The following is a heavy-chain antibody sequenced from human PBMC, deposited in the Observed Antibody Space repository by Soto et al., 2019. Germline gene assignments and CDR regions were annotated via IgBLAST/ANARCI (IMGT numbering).Heavy chain of an antibody. J-gene: IGHJ4*02. CDR3: AFGNLSYYFDY. D-gene: IGHD3-16*01. CDR2: IWYDGSDK. CDR1: GFAFSSFG. Sequence: QVQLVESGGGVVQPGTSLRLSCVASGFAFSSFGMHWVGQAPGKGLEWVAIIWYDGSDKYYGDSVKGRFTISRDNSKNTLFLQMNSLRAEDTAVYHCAFGNLSYYFDYWGQGTPVTVSS. V-gene: IGHV3-33*01.